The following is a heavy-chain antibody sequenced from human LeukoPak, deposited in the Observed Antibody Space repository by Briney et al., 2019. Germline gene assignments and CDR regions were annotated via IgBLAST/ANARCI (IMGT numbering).Heavy chain of an antibody. CDR3: ARWDSSGHAFDI. Sequence: GGSLRLSCAASGFTFSSYAMHWVRQAPGKGLEWVAVISYDGSNKYYADSVKGRFTISRDNSKNTLYLQMNSLRAEDTAVYYCARWDSSGHAFDIWGQGTMVTVSS. CDR2: ISYDGSNK. CDR1: GFTFSSYA. D-gene: IGHD3-22*01. J-gene: IGHJ3*02. V-gene: IGHV3-30*04.